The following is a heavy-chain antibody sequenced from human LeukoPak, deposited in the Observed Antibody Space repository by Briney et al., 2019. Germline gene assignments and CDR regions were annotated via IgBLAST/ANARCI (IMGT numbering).Heavy chain of an antibody. D-gene: IGHD3-3*01. V-gene: IGHV1-2*02. Sequence: ASVKVSCKASGYTFTGYYMHWVRQAPGQGLEWMGWINPNSGGTNYAQKFQGRVTMTRDTSISTAYMELSRLRSDDTAVYYCARDIGSLGTIFGVVIIPSLYFDYWGQGTLVTVSS. J-gene: IGHJ4*02. CDR2: INPNSGGT. CDR1: GYTFTGYY. CDR3: ARDIGSLGTIFGVVIIPSLYFDY.